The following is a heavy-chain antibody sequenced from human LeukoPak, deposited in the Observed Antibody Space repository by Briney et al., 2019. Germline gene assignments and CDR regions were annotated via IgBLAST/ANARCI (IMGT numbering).Heavy chain of an antibody. J-gene: IGHJ3*02. CDR1: GGSISSGGYY. CDR2: IYYSGST. CDR3: ARRPERITMVRGVIMLDDAFDI. V-gene: IGHV4-31*03. Sequence: PSETLSLTCTVPGGSISSGGYYWSWIRQHPGKGLEWIGYIYYSGSTYYNPSLKSRVTISVDTSKNQFSLKLSSVTAADTAVYYCARRPERITMVRGVIMLDDAFDIWGQGTMVTVSS. D-gene: IGHD3-10*01.